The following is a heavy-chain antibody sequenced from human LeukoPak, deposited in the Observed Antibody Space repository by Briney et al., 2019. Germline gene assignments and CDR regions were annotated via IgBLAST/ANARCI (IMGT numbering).Heavy chain of an antibody. CDR2: INHSGST. Sequence: KSSETLSLTCAVYGGSFSGYYWSWIRQPPGKGLEWIGEINHSGSTNYNPSLKSRVTISVDTSKNQFSLKLSSVTAADTAVYYCARARGPAAAGTILRYYYYYMDVWGKGTTVTVSS. J-gene: IGHJ6*03. V-gene: IGHV4-34*01. D-gene: IGHD6-13*01. CDR3: ARARGPAAAGTILRYYYYYMDV. CDR1: GGSFSGYY.